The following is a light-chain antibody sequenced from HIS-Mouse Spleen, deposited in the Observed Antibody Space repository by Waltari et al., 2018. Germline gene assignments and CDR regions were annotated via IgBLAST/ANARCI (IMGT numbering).Light chain of an antibody. Sequence: QSVLTQPPSASGTPGQRVTIPCSGSSSTIGSNYVHWYQQPPGTAPKLLIYRNNQRPSGVPDRFSGSKSGTSASLAISGLRSEDEADYYCAAWDDSLSGPVFGGGTKLTVL. CDR1: SSTIGSNY. CDR2: RNN. J-gene: IGLJ3*02. V-gene: IGLV1-47*01. CDR3: AAWDDSLSGPV.